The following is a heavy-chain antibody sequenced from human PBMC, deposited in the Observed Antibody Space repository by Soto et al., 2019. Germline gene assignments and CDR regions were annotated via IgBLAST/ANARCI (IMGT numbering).Heavy chain of an antibody. CDR1: GGTFSSYA. D-gene: IGHD6-13*01. J-gene: IGHJ4*02. CDR2: IIPIFCTA. Sequence: SVKVSCKASGGTFSSYAISWVRQAPGQGLEWMGGIIPIFCTANYAQKFQGRVTITADESTSTAYMELSSLRSEDAAVYYCAGGAAYSSSWAKDYFDYWGQGTLVTVSS. CDR3: AGGAAYSSSWAKDYFDY. V-gene: IGHV1-69*13.